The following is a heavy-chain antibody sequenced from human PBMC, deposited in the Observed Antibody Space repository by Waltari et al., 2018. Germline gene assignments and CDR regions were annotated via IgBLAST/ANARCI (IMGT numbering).Heavy chain of an antibody. V-gene: IGHV3-23*01. CDR3: AKGFYDFWSGYPNWYFDL. CDR2: ISGSGGST. CDR1: GFTFSSYA. D-gene: IGHD3-3*01. Sequence: EVQLLESGGGLVQPGGSLRLSCAASGFTFSSYAMSWVRQAPGKGLGWVSAISGSGGSTYYADSVKGRFTISRDNSKNTLYLQMNSLRAEDTAVYYCAKGFYDFWSGYPNWYFDLWGRGTLVTVSS. J-gene: IGHJ2*01.